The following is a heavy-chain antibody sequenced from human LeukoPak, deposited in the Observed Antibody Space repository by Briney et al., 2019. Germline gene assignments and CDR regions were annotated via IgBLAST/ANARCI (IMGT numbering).Heavy chain of an antibody. V-gene: IGHV3-7*03. CDR3: ARDFYQPRNYYYGMDV. CDR2: IKQDGSEK. D-gene: IGHD2-2*01. J-gene: IGHJ6*02. CDR1: GFTFSSYW. Sequence: GGSLRLSCAASGFTFSSYWMSWVRQAPGKGLEWVANIKQDGSEKYCVDSVKGRFTISRDNAKNSLYLQMNSLRAEDTAVYYCARDFYQPRNYYYGMDVWGQGTTVTVSS.